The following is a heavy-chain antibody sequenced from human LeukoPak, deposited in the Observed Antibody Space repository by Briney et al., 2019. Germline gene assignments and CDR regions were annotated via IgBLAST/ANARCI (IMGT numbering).Heavy chain of an antibody. V-gene: IGHV3-23*01. CDR1: GFIFSPYA. Sequence: GGSLRLSCAASGFIFSPYAMSWVRQAPGKGLEWVAGIAGGDDRFYADSVKGRFSISRDNSKNTVYLQMNSLRAEDTAVYYCARDGGYCSGGSCYYNWFDPWGQGTLVTVSS. D-gene: IGHD2-15*01. J-gene: IGHJ5*02. CDR3: ARDGGYCSGGSCYYNWFDP. CDR2: IAGGDDR.